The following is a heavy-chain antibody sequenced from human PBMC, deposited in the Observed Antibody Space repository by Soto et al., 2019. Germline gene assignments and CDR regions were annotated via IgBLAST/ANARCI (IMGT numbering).Heavy chain of an antibody. D-gene: IGHD4-4*01. Sequence: GGSLRLSCAASRFTFSDYYMSWIRQAPGKGLEWVSYISSSSSYTNYADSVKGRFTISRDNAKNSLYLQMNSLRAEDTAVYYCARDTLTSAFDIWGQGTMVTVS. CDR1: RFTFSDYY. CDR2: ISSSSSYT. CDR3: ARDTLTSAFDI. V-gene: IGHV3-11*05. J-gene: IGHJ3*02.